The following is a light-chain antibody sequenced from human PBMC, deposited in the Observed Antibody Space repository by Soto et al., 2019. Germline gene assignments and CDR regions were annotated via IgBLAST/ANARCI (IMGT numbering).Light chain of an antibody. CDR2: EVS. CDR1: SSDVGGYNY. V-gene: IGLV2-8*01. J-gene: IGLJ2*01. Sequence: QSVLTQPPSASGSPGQSVAISCTGTSSDVGGYNYVSWFQQHPGKAPKLMISEVSKRPSGVPDRFSGSKSGNTASLTVSGLQAEDEADYYCSSYAGSNKVVFGGGTKLTVL. CDR3: SSYAGSNKVV.